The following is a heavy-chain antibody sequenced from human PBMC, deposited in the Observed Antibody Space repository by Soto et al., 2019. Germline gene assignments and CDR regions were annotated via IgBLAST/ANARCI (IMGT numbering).Heavy chain of an antibody. V-gene: IGHV3-30*18. CDR1: GFNFENYG. J-gene: IGHJ4*02. D-gene: IGHD1-7*01. Sequence: PGGALRLSCHDSGFNFENYGMHWVRQAPGKGLEWVAVITYDGSNKYYADSVKGRFTISRDNSKNTLSLHLNTLKPEDTAVYHCAKDRVGGTFYTPLGFWGQGTLVTVSS. CDR3: AKDRVGGTFYTPLGF. CDR2: ITYDGSNK.